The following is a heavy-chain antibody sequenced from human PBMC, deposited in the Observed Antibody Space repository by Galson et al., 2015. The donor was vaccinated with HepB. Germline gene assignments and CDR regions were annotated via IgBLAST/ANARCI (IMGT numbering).Heavy chain of an antibody. CDR2: IWYDGSNK. J-gene: IGHJ4*02. D-gene: IGHD3-22*01. V-gene: IGHV3-33*08. Sequence: SLRLSCAASGFTFSSYGMHWVRQAPGKGLEWVAVIWYDGSNKYYADSVKGRFTISRDNSKNTLYLQMNSLRAEDTAVYYCARDYYDSSGYPPFDYWGQGTLVTVSS. CDR3: ARDYYDSSGYPPFDY. CDR1: GFTFSSYG.